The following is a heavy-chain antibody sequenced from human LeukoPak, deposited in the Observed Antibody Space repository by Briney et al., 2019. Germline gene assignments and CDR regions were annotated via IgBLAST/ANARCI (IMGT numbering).Heavy chain of an antibody. D-gene: IGHD3-22*01. J-gene: IGHJ4*02. V-gene: IGHV3-53*01. CDR1: GLTVSANC. Sequence: GGSLRLSCAASGLTVSANCMSWVRQAPGKGLEWVSVIYSGGSTYYADSVKGRLTISRDNSKNTLYLEMNSLRAEDTAVYYCAACYDSSGYYDYWGQGTLVTVSS. CDR2: IYSGGST. CDR3: AACYDSSGYYDY.